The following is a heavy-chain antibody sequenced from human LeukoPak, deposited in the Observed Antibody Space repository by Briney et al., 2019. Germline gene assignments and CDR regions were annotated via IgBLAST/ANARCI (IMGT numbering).Heavy chain of an antibody. Sequence: ASVKGSCKTSGYIFNNFGITWVRQAPGQGLEWMGWISAFNGNTVYTQKVQGRLTLTTDTSTSTAFMELRNLKSDDTGIYYCTRDRVGGDLTGESLYWGQGTLVTVS. J-gene: IGHJ4*02. D-gene: IGHD1-14*01. CDR1: GYIFNNFG. CDR2: ISAFNGNT. V-gene: IGHV1-18*01. CDR3: TRDRVGGDLTGESLY.